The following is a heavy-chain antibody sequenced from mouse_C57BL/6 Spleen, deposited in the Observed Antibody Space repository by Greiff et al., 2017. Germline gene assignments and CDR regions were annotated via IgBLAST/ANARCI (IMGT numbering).Heavy chain of an antibody. D-gene: IGHD1-1*01. J-gene: IGHJ2*01. V-gene: IGHV1-52*01. CDR3: ARGATVVATDY. CDR1: GYTFTSYW. CDR2: IDPSGSET. Sequence: QVQLKQPGAELVRPGSSVKLSCKASGYTFTSYWMHWVKQRPIQGLEWIGNIDPSGSETHYNQKFKDKATLTVDKSSSTAYMQLSSLTSEDSAVYYCARGATVVATDYWGQGTTLTVAS.